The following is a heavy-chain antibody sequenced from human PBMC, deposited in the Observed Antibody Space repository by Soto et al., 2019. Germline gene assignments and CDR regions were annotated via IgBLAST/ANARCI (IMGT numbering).Heavy chain of an antibody. CDR3: ARHWASDV. J-gene: IGHJ3*01. CDR2: LSDMGAA. V-gene: IGHV3-23*01. CDR1: GFTLSKYG. Sequence: GESLKISCVGSGFTLSKYGMTWARQAPGKGLEGVSCLSDMGAAFYADSVKGRFTVSRDESKNILYLQMDGLRVEDTAVYYCARHWASDVWGQGSMVTVSS.